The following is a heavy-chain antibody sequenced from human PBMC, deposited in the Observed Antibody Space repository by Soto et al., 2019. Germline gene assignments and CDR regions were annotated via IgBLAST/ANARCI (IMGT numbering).Heavy chain of an antibody. CDR3: ARVRITMGRGDPSGNWFDP. J-gene: IGHJ5*02. CDR1: GGSISSSSYY. CDR2: IYYSGST. Sequence: QLQLQESGPGLVKPSETLSLTCTVSGGSISSSSYYWGWVRQPPGKGLEWIGSIYYSGSTYYNPSLERRVTISVDTSTNQFSLKLSSVTAADTAVYYCARVRITMGRGDPSGNWFDPWGQGTLVTVSS. V-gene: IGHV4-39*01. D-gene: IGHD3-10*01.